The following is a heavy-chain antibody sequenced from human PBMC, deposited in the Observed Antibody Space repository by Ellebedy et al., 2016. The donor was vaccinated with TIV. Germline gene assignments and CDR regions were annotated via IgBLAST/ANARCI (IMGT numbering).Heavy chain of an antibody. CDR2: VHYSGST. CDR3: ARGNSSLLNPFDY. V-gene: IGHV4-59*01. Sequence: SETLSLTXTVSGGSINTYYWSWIRQPPGKGLEWIGYVHYSGSTNYNPSLKSRVTISVDTSKNQFSLKLNSVTAADTAVYYCARGNSSLLNPFDYWGQGTLVTVSS. J-gene: IGHJ4*02. CDR1: GGSINTYY. D-gene: IGHD6-6*01.